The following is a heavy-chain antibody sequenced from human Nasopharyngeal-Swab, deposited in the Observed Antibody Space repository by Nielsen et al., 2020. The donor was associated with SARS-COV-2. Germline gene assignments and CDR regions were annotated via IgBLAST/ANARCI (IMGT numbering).Heavy chain of an antibody. CDR2: ISAYNGNT. V-gene: IGHV1-18*01. CDR3: ARVGITNWDFGFWSGYFGPPYYYYGMDV. J-gene: IGHJ6*02. CDR1: GYTFTSYG. Sequence: ASVKVSCKASGYTFTSYGISWVRQAPGQGLEWMGWISAYNGNTNYAQKLQGRVTMTTDTSTSTAYMGLRSLRSDDTAVYYCARVGITNWDFGFWSGYFGPPYYYYGMDVWGQGTTVTVSS. D-gene: IGHD3-3*01.